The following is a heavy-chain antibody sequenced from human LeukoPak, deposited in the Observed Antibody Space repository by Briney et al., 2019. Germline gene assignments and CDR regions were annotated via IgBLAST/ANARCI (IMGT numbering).Heavy chain of an antibody. J-gene: IGHJ4*02. CDR3: ARESIGRTFDY. CDR1: GFTFSSYA. CDR2: ISYDGSNK. V-gene: IGHV3-30*01. Sequence: GGSLTLSCPASGFTFSSYAMHWVRPAPGKGLEWVAFISYDGSNKYYADSVKGRFTISRDNSKNTLYLQMNSLRAEDTAVYYCARESIGRTFDYWGQGTLVTVSS. D-gene: IGHD6-6*01.